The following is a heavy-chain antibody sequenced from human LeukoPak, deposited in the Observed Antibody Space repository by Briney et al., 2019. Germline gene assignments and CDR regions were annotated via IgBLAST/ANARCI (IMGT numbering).Heavy chain of an antibody. Sequence: SETLSLTCPVSGGSINNYYWNWIRQPPGKGLEWIGYIYYRGTTNYNPSLKSRVTISVDTSKNQFSLRLSSVTAADTAVYYCARFDTSGYRAFDYWGQGILVTVSS. CDR1: GGSINNYY. CDR3: ARFDTSGYRAFDY. D-gene: IGHD3-22*01. V-gene: IGHV4-59*08. J-gene: IGHJ4*02. CDR2: IYYRGTT.